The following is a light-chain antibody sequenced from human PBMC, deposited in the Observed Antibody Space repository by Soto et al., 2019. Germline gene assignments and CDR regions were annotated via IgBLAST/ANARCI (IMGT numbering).Light chain of an antibody. CDR1: QSVSNSH. Sequence: EVVLTQSPGTLSLSPGERATLSCRASQSVSNSHLAWYQQKPGQAPRLLIYGASSRAIDIPDRFSGSGSGTDFTLIISRQEPEDFAVYYCQQYAGSPPEFTCGPRTKVDIK. V-gene: IGKV3-20*01. CDR3: QQYAGSPPEFT. CDR2: GAS. J-gene: IGKJ3*01.